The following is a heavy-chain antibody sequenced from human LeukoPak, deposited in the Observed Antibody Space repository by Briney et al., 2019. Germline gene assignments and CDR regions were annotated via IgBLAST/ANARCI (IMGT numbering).Heavy chain of an antibody. V-gene: IGHV3-7*01. CDR1: GFTFSNYR. CDR2: IKQEGSEK. J-gene: IGHJ4*02. D-gene: IGHD1-26*01. CDR3: ARGGAAPDY. Sequence: GGSLRLSCAASGFTFSNYRMSWVRQAPGKGLEWVANIKQEGSEKNYVDSVKGRFTISRDNAKNSLYLEMNSLRAEDTAVYYCARGGAAPDYWGQGTLVTVSS.